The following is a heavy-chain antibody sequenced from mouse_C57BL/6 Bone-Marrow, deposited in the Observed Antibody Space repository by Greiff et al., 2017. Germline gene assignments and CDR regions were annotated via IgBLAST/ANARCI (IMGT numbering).Heavy chain of an antibody. J-gene: IGHJ3*01. V-gene: IGHV1-39*01. CDR1: GYSFTDYN. CDR3: ARPSSYYGSSFWFAY. D-gene: IGHD1-1*01. Sequence: VVESGPELVKPGASVKISCKASGYSFTDYNMNWVKQSNGKSLEWIGVINPNYGTTSYNQKFKGKATLTVDQSSSTAYMQLNILTSEYSAVYYCARPSSYYGSSFWFAYWGQVTLVTVSA. CDR2: INPNYGTT.